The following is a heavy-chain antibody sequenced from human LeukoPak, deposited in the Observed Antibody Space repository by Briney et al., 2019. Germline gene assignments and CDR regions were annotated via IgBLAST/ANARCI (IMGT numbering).Heavy chain of an antibody. V-gene: IGHV3-21*01. Sequence: PGGSLRLSCAASGFTFSTYTMNWVRQAPGEGLEWVSSTGRSSSYIYYADSVKGRFTISRDNAKNSLYLQMNSLRAEDTAVYYCARGGGYSSGWSDAFDTWGRGTMVTVSS. D-gene: IGHD6-19*01. CDR3: ARGGGYSSGWSDAFDT. CDR2: TGRSSSYI. CDR1: GFTFSTYT. J-gene: IGHJ3*02.